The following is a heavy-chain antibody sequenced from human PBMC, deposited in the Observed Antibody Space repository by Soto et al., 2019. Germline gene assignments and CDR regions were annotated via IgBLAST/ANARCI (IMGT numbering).Heavy chain of an antibody. Sequence: QVQLVESGGGVVQPGRSLRLSCAASGFTFSSYPIHWVRQAPGKGLEWVGSISYDGTSEDFADSLRGRFTLSRDNSKNMLWLHMNSLRREDTAVYYWLRDYSGWFDFWGQGTLVTVSS. J-gene: IGHJ5*01. CDR2: ISYDGTSE. D-gene: IGHD3-10*01. CDR3: LRDYSGWFDF. CDR1: GFTFSSYP. V-gene: IGHV3-30*04.